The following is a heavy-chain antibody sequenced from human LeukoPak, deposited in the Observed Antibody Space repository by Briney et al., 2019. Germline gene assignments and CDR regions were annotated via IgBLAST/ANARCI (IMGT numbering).Heavy chain of an antibody. CDR3: TRLVGAND. Sequence: GGSLRLSCTASGFTFSDHAMDWVRQAPGKGLEWVGRIRNKANSYTTEYAASVQGRFTVSRDDSMNSLYLQMNSMKTEDTAVYYCTRLVGANDWGQGTLVTVSS. CDR2: IRNKANSYTT. V-gene: IGHV3-72*01. CDR1: GFTFSDHA. D-gene: IGHD1-26*01. J-gene: IGHJ4*02.